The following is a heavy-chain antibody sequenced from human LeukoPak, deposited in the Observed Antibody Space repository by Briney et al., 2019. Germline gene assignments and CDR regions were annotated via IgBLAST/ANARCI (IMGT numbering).Heavy chain of an antibody. CDR1: GFTFSNYA. J-gene: IGHJ4*02. V-gene: IGHV3-23*01. Sequence: GGSLRLSCAASGFTFSNYAMSWVRQAPGKGLEWVSAITGGGLGTYYADSVKGRFTISRDNPKNTLYLQTNSLRAEDTAIYYCVQMAPYCGGDCYFDFWGQGTLVTVSS. D-gene: IGHD2-21*02. CDR2: ITGGGLGT. CDR3: VQMAPYCGGDCYFDF.